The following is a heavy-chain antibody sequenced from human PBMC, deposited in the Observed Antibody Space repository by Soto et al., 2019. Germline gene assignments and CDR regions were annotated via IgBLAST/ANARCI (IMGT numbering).Heavy chain of an antibody. CDR2: THHSGRT. V-gene: IGHV4-38-2*02. D-gene: IGHD4-17*01. CDR1: GFSISSGHY. CDR3: ATHFYGAYVVDS. Sequence: PSETLSLTCTVSGFSISSGHYWGWMRQTPGKGLEWIGSTHHSGRTYYSTSLKSRVTISVDTSKNQVSLRLRSVTAADTALYYCATHFYGAYVVDSWGQGTLVTVS. J-gene: IGHJ4*02.